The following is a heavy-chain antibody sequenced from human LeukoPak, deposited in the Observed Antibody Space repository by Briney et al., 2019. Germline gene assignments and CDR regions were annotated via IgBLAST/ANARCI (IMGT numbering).Heavy chain of an antibody. CDR1: GFTFDDYT. J-gene: IGHJ6*03. Sequence: GGSLRLSCAASGFTFDDYTMHWVRQPPGKGLEWVSLMTWDAGTTYYADSAKGLFTISRDNSKNSLYLQMNSLRSEDTALYYCAKGGQTAARDMDVWGKGTTVTVSS. V-gene: IGHV3-43*01. CDR2: MTWDAGTT. D-gene: IGHD2-2*01. CDR3: AKGGQTAARDMDV.